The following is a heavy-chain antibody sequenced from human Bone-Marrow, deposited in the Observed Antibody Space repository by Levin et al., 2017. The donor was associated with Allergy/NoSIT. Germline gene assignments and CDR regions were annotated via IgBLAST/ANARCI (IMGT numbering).Heavy chain of an antibody. Sequence: ASVKVSCETSGYSFIDYYIHWVRQAPGQGLEWMGRVIPRTGGTNFAPRFQGRVTMTRDTSTTTADMELSRLKSDDTAVYFCAREGDAGEFDSGGQGTLVTVSS. D-gene: IGHD2-21*01. J-gene: IGHJ4*02. V-gene: IGHV1-2*06. CDR2: VIPRTGGT. CDR1: GYSFIDYY. CDR3: AREGDAGEFDS.